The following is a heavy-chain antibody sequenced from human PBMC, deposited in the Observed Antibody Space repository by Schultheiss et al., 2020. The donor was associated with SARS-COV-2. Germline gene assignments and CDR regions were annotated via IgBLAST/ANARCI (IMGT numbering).Heavy chain of an antibody. CDR3: AKDGGR. J-gene: IGHJ4*02. V-gene: IGHV3-23*01. D-gene: IGHD3-16*01. CDR1: GFTFSSYA. CDR2: ISGSGGST. Sequence: GESLKISCSASGFTFSSYAMHWVRQASGKGLEWVSAISGSGGSTYYADSVKGRFTISRDNSKNTLYLQMNSLRAEDTAVYYCAKDGGRWGQGTLVTVSS.